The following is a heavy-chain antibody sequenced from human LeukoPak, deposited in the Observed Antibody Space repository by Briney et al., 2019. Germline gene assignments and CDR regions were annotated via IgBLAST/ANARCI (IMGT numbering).Heavy chain of an antibody. CDR1: GGSISSYY. Sequence: SETLSLTCTVSGGSISSYYWSWIRQPAGKGLEWIGYIYYSGSTNYNPSLKSRLTISVDTSKTQFSLKLSSVTAADTAVYYCVRPDSSGYNYVDWGQGTLVTVPS. V-gene: IGHV4-59*01. CDR2: IYYSGST. D-gene: IGHD3-22*01. J-gene: IGHJ4*02. CDR3: VRPDSSGYNYVD.